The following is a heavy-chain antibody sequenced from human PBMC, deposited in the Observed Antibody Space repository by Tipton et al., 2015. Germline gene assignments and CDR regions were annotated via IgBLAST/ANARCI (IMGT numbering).Heavy chain of an antibody. D-gene: IGHD5-18*01. CDR3: AKASYGTPYYYYGVDV. CDR2: MNPNSGNT. V-gene: IGHV1-8*01. CDR1: GYSFTTYD. J-gene: IGHJ6*02. Sequence: QSGPEVKKPGASVKVSCKASGYSFTTYDIIWVRQATGQGLEWMGWMNPNSGNTGYAQKFQGRVTMTRNTSISTAFMDLSSLRSEDTAVYYCAKASYGTPYYYYGVDVWGQGTTVTVSS.